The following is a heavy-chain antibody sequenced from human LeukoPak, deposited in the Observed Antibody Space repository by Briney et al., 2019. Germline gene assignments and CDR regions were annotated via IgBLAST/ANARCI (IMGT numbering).Heavy chain of an antibody. D-gene: IGHD3-22*01. J-gene: IGHJ4*02. CDR2: ISGSGGST. Sequence: GGSLRLSCAASGFTFSSYAMSWVRQAPGKGLEWVSAISGSGGSTYYADSVKGRFTISRDNSKNTLYLQMNSLRAADTAVYYCAKDLFAVDSSGFFDYWGQGTLVTVSS. CDR1: GFTFSSYA. CDR3: AKDLFAVDSSGFFDY. V-gene: IGHV3-23*01.